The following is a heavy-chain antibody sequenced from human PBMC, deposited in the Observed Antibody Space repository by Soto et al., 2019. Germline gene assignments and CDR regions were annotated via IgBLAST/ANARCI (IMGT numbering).Heavy chain of an antibody. J-gene: IGHJ6*03. D-gene: IGHD5-12*01. Sequence: QVQLQESGPGLVKPSQTLSLTCTVSGGSISSGGYYWSWIRQHPGKGLEWIGYIYYSGSTYYNPSLKSRVTMSVDTSENECSLRLRSVTAADTAVYYCARKDSGYADYMDVWGKGTTVTVSS. CDR1: GGSISSGGYY. CDR3: ARKDSGYADYMDV. CDR2: IYYSGST. V-gene: IGHV4-31*03.